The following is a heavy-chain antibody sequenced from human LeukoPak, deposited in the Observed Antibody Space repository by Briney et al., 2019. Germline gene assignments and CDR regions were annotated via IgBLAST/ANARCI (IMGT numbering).Heavy chain of an antibody. D-gene: IGHD6-13*01. CDR1: GGSFSGNY. J-gene: IGHJ5*02. V-gene: IGHV4-34*01. CDR3: APYSSSWYWFDP. Sequence: SETLSLTCAVYGGSFSGNYWSWIRQPPGKGLEWIGEINHSGSTNYNPSLKSRVTISVDTSKNQFSLKLSSVTAADTAVYYCAPYSSSWYWFDPWGQGTLVTVSS. CDR2: INHSGST.